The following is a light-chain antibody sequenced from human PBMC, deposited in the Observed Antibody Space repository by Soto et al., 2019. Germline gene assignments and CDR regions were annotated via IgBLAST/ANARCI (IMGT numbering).Light chain of an antibody. CDR2: DAS. Sequence: EIVLTQSPGTLSLSPGDEATLSCRASQTVTNDYVAWYQHKDGQAPRLLIYDASTRATGIPDRFSGSGSGPEYTLTISRLEPEDFAVYSCQQYGFSPISFGQGTRLEIK. CDR3: QQYGFSPIS. J-gene: IGKJ5*01. V-gene: IGKV3-20*01. CDR1: QTVTNDY.